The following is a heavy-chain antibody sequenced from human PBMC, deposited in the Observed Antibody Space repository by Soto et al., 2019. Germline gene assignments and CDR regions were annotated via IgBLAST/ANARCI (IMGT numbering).Heavy chain of an antibody. J-gene: IGHJ3*02. CDR2: ISYDGSNK. D-gene: IGHD1-26*01. Sequence: QVQLVESGGGVVQPGRSLRLSCAASGFTFSSYAMHWVRQAPGKGLEWVAVISYDGSNKYYADSVKGRFTISRDNSKNTLYLQMNILRAVDTAVYYCARDAVQVGVFLGGIWGQGTMVTVSS. V-gene: IGHV3-30-3*01. CDR1: GFTFSSYA. CDR3: ARDAVQVGVFLGGI.